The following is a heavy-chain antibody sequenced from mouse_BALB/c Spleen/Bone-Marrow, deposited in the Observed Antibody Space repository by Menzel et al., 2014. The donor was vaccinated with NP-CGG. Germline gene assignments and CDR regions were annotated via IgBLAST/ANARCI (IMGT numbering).Heavy chain of an antibody. V-gene: IGHV1-5*01. D-gene: IGHD2-1*01. CDR1: GYSFTRYW. Sequence: VQLQQSGTVLARPGASVKLSRKASGYSFTRYWMHWVKQRPGQGLEWIGAIYPGNSDTTFKQKFKDKAKLTAVTSASTAFMELSSLTNEDSAVYYCARGNDYDNHACFAYWGQGTLVTVSA. J-gene: IGHJ3*01. CDR3: ARGNDYDNHACFAY. CDR2: IYPGNSDT.